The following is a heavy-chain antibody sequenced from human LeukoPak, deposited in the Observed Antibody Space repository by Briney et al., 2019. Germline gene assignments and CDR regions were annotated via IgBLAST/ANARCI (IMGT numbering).Heavy chain of an antibody. V-gene: IGHV3-30*04. Sequence: GGSLRLSCAASGFTFSSYAMHWVRQAPGKGPEWVAVISYDGSNKYYADSVKGRFTISRDNSKNTLYLQMNSLRAEDTAVYYCARERQGTYYYGSGSYYNWYYFDYWGQGTLVTVSS. J-gene: IGHJ4*02. CDR3: ARERQGTYYYGSGSYYNWYYFDY. D-gene: IGHD3-10*01. CDR1: GFTFSSYA. CDR2: ISYDGSNK.